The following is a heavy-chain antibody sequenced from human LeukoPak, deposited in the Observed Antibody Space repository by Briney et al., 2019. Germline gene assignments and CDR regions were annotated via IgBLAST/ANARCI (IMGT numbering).Heavy chain of an antibody. Sequence: GESLKISCKGSGYSFTSYWISWVRQMPGKGLEWMGRIDPSDSYTNYSPSFQGHVTISADKSISTAYLQWSSLKASDTAMYCCARHESDIVVVPAAIDYRGQGTLVTVSS. D-gene: IGHD2-2*01. CDR2: IDPSDSYT. V-gene: IGHV5-10-1*01. CDR3: ARHESDIVVVPAAIDY. J-gene: IGHJ4*02. CDR1: GYSFTSYW.